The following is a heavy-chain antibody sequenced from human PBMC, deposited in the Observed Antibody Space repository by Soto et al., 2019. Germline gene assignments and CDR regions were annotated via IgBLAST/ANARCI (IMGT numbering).Heavy chain of an antibody. CDR1: GDSFTGFW. V-gene: IGHV5-51*01. CDR3: ARQHPLDSRVWYT. D-gene: IGHD6-19*01. CDR2: IYPRDSDT. J-gene: IGHJ4*02. Sequence: GESLKISCKVSGDSFTGFWIGWVRQMPGKGLEWLGSIYPRDSDTRYSPSFQGQLTISADKSLSAAYLQWHSLQASDTAIYYCARQHPLDSRVWYTWGQGTLVTVSS.